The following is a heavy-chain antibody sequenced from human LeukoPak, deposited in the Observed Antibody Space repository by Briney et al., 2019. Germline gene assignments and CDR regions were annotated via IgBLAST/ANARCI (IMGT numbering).Heavy chain of an antibody. J-gene: IGHJ4*02. Sequence: ASVPVSCMASGYTFTGYYMHWVRPAPGQGLEWMGWINPNSGGTNYAQRFQGRVTMTTDMSISTAYMELSSLTSDDSAVYYCARVVSYCTSTSCYRHYFDYWGQGTLVTVSS. CDR3: ARVVSYCTSTSCYRHYFDY. V-gene: IGHV1-2*02. CDR1: GYTFTGYY. D-gene: IGHD2-2*01. CDR2: INPNSGGT.